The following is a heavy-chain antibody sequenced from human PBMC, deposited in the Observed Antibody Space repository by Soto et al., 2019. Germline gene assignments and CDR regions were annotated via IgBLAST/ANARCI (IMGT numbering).Heavy chain of an antibody. V-gene: IGHV4-39*01. J-gene: IGHJ4*02. CDR3: ARASVYSGKFDY. CDR2: IHHSGST. D-gene: IGHD3-22*01. CDR1: GGSISSSSGF. Sequence: SETLSLTCTVSGGSISSSSGFWGWIRQAPGKGLEWIATIHHSGSTYYNPSLKRRDTISVDTSKNQFSLKLSSVTATDTAVYYCARASVYSGKFDYWGQGTLVTVS.